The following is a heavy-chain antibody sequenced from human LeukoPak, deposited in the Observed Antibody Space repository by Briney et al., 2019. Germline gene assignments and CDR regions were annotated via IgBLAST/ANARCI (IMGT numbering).Heavy chain of an antibody. D-gene: IGHD3-22*01. CDR1: GGSFSNYY. V-gene: IGHV4-34*01. Sequence: SETLSLTCAVYGGSFSNYYWSWIRQPPGKGLEWIGEINHSGSTNYNPSLKSRVTISVDTSKNQFSLKLSSVTAADTAVYYCARAGHDYYDSSEFDYWGQGTLVTVSS. J-gene: IGHJ4*02. CDR3: ARAGHDYYDSSEFDY. CDR2: INHSGST.